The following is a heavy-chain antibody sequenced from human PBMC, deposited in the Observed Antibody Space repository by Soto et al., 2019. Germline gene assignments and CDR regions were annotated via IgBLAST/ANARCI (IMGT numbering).Heavy chain of an antibody. CDR2: ISGNGGST. CDR3: AKDTGSPARYYYMDV. V-gene: IGHV3-23*01. Sequence: GGSLRLSCAASGFTFSNYAVSWVRQAPGKGLEWVSSISGNGGSTYYADSVKGRFTISRDNSKSTLYLQMNSLRAEDTAKYYCAKDTGSPARYYYMDVWGKGTTVTVSS. D-gene: IGHD3-10*01. J-gene: IGHJ6*03. CDR1: GFTFSNYA.